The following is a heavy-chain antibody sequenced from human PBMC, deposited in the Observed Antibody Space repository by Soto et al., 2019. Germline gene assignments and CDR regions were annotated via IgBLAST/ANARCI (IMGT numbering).Heavy chain of an antibody. CDR1: GFTFSSYG. CDR3: AREYYEPYYFDY. V-gene: IGHV3-33*01. CDR2: IWYDGSNK. Sequence: GGSLRLSCAASGFTFSSYGMHWVRQAPGKGLEWVAVIWYDGSNKYYADSVKGRFTISRDNSKNTLYLQMNSLRAEDTAVYYCAREYYEPYYFDYWGQGTLVTVSS. D-gene: IGHD1-26*01. J-gene: IGHJ4*02.